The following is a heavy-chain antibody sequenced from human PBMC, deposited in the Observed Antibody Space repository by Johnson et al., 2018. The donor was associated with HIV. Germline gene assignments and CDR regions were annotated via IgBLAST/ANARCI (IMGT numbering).Heavy chain of an antibody. Sequence: VQLVESGGGVVQPGKSLRLSCGASGFTFDEYAMSWVRQGPGKGLEWVSGINWNGGRIGYADSVKGRFTISRDNAKNSLYLQMNSLRAEDTALYYCARDLAAAGIFRGLSAFDIWGQGTLVTVS. CDR3: ARDLAAAGIFRGLSAFDI. J-gene: IGHJ3*02. D-gene: IGHD6-13*01. V-gene: IGHV3-20*04. CDR1: GFTFDEYA. CDR2: INWNGGRI.